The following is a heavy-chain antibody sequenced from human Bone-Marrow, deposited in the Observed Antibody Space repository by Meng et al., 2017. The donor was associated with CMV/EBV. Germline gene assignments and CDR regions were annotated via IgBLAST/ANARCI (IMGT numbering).Heavy chain of an antibody. CDR3: ARGHDPQSMMRVDP. D-gene: IGHD2-21*01. J-gene: IGHJ5*02. V-gene: IGHV1-46*01. CDR1: GYTFSNYY. Sequence: GESLKISCKASGYTFSNYYIHWVRQAPGQGLEWMGIIIPSGGSTNYARKFQGRVTMTRDTPTSTVYLELNSLTSDDTAVYYCARGHDPQSMMRVDPWGQGTLVTVSS. CDR2: IIPSGGST.